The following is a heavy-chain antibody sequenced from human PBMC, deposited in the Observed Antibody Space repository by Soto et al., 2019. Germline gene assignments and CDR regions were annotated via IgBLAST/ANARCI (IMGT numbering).Heavy chain of an antibody. CDR3: ATGGCSGGSCYSGYYYYYMDV. Sequence: GGSLRLSCAASGFTFSSYAMSWVRQAPGKGLEWVSAISGSGGSTYYADSVKGRFTISRDNSKNTLYLQMNSLRAEDTAVYYCATGGCSGGSCYSGYYYYYMDVWGKGTTVTVSS. CDR1: GFTFSSYA. D-gene: IGHD2-15*01. V-gene: IGHV3-23*01. J-gene: IGHJ6*03. CDR2: ISGSGGST.